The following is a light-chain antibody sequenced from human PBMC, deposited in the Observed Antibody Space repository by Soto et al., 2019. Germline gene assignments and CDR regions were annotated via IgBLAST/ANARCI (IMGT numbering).Light chain of an antibody. V-gene: IGLV2-14*01. CDR2: EVS. CDR1: SGDVGAYDF. Sequence: QSVLTQPASVSGSPGQSITISCTGTSGDVGAYDFVLWYQQHPGKAPKLIIYEVSHRPSGVSSRFSGSKSGNSASLTISGLQAEDEADYYCSSYTSSNTLVFGTGTKVTVL. CDR3: SSYTSSNTLV. J-gene: IGLJ1*01.